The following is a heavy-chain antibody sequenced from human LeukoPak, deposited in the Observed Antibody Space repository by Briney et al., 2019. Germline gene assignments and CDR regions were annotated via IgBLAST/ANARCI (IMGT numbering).Heavy chain of an antibody. J-gene: IGHJ3*02. V-gene: IGHV3-66*02. CDR3: ARREQWLYAFDI. D-gene: IGHD6-19*01. CDR1: GFTVSSNY. Sequence: PGGSLRLSCAASGFTVSSNYMSWVRQAPGKGLEWVSVIYSGGSANYADSVKGRFTISRDNSKDTLYLQMNSLRAEDTAVYYCARREQWLYAFDIWGQGTMVTVSS. CDR2: IYSGGSA.